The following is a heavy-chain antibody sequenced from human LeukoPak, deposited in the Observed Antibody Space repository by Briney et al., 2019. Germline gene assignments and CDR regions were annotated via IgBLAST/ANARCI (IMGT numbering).Heavy chain of an antibody. Sequence: GGSLRLSCAASGFTVSSNYMSWVRQAPGKGLEWVSVIYSGGNTYYADSVKGRFTISRDNSKNTLYLQMNSLRAEDTAVYYCAREIAVAGIDYWGQGTLVTVSS. CDR2: IYSGGNT. V-gene: IGHV3-53*01. J-gene: IGHJ4*02. CDR1: GFTVSSNY. CDR3: AREIAVAGIDY. D-gene: IGHD6-19*01.